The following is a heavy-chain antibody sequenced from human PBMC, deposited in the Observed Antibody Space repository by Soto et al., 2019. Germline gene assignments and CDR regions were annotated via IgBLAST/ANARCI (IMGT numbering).Heavy chain of an antibody. D-gene: IGHD5-12*01. V-gene: IGHV1-69*06. CDR2: IIPIFGTP. Sequence: GASVKVSCKASGGSFSTYAISWVRQAPGQGLEWMGGIIPIFGTPNYAQKFQGRVTITADRSTGTAYLELNSLRSEDTAVYYCAAPRTDGYKVPDPSTYYYYGLDVWGQGTTVTVSS. J-gene: IGHJ6*02. CDR3: AAPRTDGYKVPDPSTYYYYGLDV. CDR1: GGSFSTYA.